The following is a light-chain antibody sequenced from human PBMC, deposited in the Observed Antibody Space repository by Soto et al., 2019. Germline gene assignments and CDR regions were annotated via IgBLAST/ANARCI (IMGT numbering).Light chain of an antibody. CDR2: EVN. CDR3: CSYAGSRMWV. Sequence: QSVLTQPASVSGSLGQSIAISSTGTSSDVGSYNRVSWYQQHPGKVPKVMIYEVNKRPSGVSNRFSGSKSGNTASLTISGLETEDEADYYCCSYAGSRMWVLGGGTKLTVL. V-gene: IGLV2-23*02. J-gene: IGLJ3*02. CDR1: SSDVGSYNR.